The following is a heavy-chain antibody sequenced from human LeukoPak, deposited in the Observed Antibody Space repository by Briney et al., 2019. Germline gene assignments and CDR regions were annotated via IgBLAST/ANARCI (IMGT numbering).Heavy chain of an antibody. V-gene: IGHV4-30-4*08. CDR1: GGSIRSSYYY. CDR3: ARAGDEDS. CDR2: IYDGGRT. J-gene: IGHJ4*02. D-gene: IGHD5-24*01. Sequence: PSETLSLTCTVSGGSIRSSYYYWSWIRQPPGKGLEWIGFIYDGGRTYYNPSLKSRVSISMDTSSNQFSLKLDSVTTADTAVYYCARAGDEDSWGQGTLVTVSS.